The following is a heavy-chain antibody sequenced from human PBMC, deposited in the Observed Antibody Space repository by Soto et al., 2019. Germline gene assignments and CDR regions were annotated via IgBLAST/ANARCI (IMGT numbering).Heavy chain of an antibody. J-gene: IGHJ4*02. Sequence: QVQLQESGPGLVEPSGTLSLTCAVSGGSVSSTNWWSWVRQPPGKGLGWIGEIYHGGSTYYNPSLKSRVTISVDKSKNQFSLRLSSVTAADTAVYFCARDRAVSARGSFDYWGQGTLVTVSS. D-gene: IGHD6-19*01. V-gene: IGHV4-4*02. CDR1: GGSVSSTNW. CDR2: IYHGGST. CDR3: ARDRAVSARGSFDY.